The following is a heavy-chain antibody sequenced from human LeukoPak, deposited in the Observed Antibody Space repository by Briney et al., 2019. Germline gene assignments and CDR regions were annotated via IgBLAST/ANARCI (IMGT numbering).Heavy chain of an antibody. CDR1: GFTFSGNW. D-gene: IGHD2/OR15-2a*01. Sequence: GGSLRLSCEASGFTFSGNWMSWVRQAPGKGLGWVASINPDGSHIFYVDSVKGRFTISRDNTKSSLYLQMNSLGAEDTAMYFCAKLLGTSTTYDSWGQGTRVTVSS. CDR3: AKLLGTSTTYDS. V-gene: IGHV3-7*01. J-gene: IGHJ4*02. CDR2: INPDGSHI.